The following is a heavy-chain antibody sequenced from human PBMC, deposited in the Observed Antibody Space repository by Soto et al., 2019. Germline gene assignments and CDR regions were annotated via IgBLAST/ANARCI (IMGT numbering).Heavy chain of an antibody. CDR2: ISSSGSTI. Sequence: PGGSLRLSCAASGFTFSDYYMSWIRQAPGKGLEWISYISSSGSTIYYADSVKGRFTISRDNTKNSLYLQMNSLRAEDTAVYYCARGDYHDTSGPFSDAFDVWGQGTMVTV. D-gene: IGHD3-22*01. V-gene: IGHV3-11*04. CDR3: ARGDYHDTSGPFSDAFDV. J-gene: IGHJ3*01. CDR1: GFTFSDYY.